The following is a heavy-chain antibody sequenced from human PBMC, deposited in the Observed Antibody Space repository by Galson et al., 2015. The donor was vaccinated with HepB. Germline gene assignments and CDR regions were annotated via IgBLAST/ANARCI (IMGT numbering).Heavy chain of an antibody. Sequence: SLRLSCAASGFTFSSYAMSWVRQAPGKGLEWVSAISGSGGSTYYADSVKGRFTISRDNSKNTLYLQMNSLRAEDTAVYYCAKDGLWFGEAFGDYWGQGTLVTVSS. V-gene: IGHV3-23*01. J-gene: IGHJ4*02. CDR1: GFTFSSYA. CDR3: AKDGLWFGEAFGDY. CDR2: ISGSGGST. D-gene: IGHD3-10*01.